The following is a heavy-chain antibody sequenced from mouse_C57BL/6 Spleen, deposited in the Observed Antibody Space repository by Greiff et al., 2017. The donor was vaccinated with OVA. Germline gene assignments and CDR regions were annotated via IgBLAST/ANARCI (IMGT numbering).Heavy chain of an antibody. J-gene: IGHJ2*01. CDR2: IYPGDGDT. CDR3: AREAYGNTWGY. Sequence: QVQLQQSGPELVKPGASVKISCKASGYAFSSSWMNWVKQRPGKGLEWIGRIYPGDGDTNYNGKFKGKVTLTTDKSSSTAYMQLSSLTSEDSAVYFCAREAYGNTWGYWGQGTTLTVSS. CDR1: GYAFSSSW. D-gene: IGHD2-1*01. V-gene: IGHV1-82*01.